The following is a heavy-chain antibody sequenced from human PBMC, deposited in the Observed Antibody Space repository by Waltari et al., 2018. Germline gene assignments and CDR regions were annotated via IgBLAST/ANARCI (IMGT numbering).Heavy chain of an antibody. J-gene: IGHJ6*02. Sequence: EVQLVESGGGLIQPGGSLRLSCAASGFTVSSNYMSWVRQAPGKGLEWVSVIYSGGSTYYADAVKGRFTISRDNSKNTLYLQMNSLRAEDTAVYYCARETSRRGYYYGMDVWGQGTTVTVSS. D-gene: IGHD3-16*01. CDR2: IYSGGST. CDR1: GFTVSSNY. V-gene: IGHV3-53*01. CDR3: ARETSRRGYYYGMDV.